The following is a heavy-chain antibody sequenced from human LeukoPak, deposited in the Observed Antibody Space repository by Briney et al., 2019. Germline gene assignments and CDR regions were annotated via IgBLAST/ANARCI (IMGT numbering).Heavy chain of an antibody. D-gene: IGHD3-3*01. Sequence: ASVKVSCKASGGTFSSYAISWVRQAPGQGLEWMGGTIPIFGTANYAQKFQGRVTITADESTSTAYMELSSLRSEDTAVYYCARAGHDFWSGYRLDVWGQGTTVTVSS. J-gene: IGHJ6*02. CDR2: TIPIFGTA. CDR1: GGTFSSYA. V-gene: IGHV1-69*01. CDR3: ARAGHDFWSGYRLDV.